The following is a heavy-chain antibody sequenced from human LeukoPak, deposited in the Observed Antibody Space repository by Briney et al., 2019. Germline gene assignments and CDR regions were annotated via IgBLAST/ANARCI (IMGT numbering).Heavy chain of an antibody. CDR3: AKDLIGGVACPSVDY. J-gene: IGHJ4*02. Sequence: GGSLTLFCAASGFPFSCYYMHWVRPAPGQGLEWVSDLSGSGGSTYYPHSVKGRFTTSRVNSKNTLYLHMISPSAHDPAVYYCAKDLIGGVACPSVDYWGQGTLVTVSS. CDR1: GFPFSCYY. CDR2: LSGSGGST. V-gene: IGHV3-23*01. D-gene: IGHD3-16*01.